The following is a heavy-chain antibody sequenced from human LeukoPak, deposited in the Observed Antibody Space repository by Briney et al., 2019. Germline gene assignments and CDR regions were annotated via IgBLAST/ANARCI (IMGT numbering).Heavy chain of an antibody. CDR3: ARGYYYGSGPSDY. V-gene: IGHV4-59*08. J-gene: IGHJ4*02. CDR2: VRYGGST. CDR1: GGSISSNY. Sequence: KPSETLSLTCTVSGGSISSNYWSWIRQPPGKGLEWIGYVRYGGSTNYNPSLKSRVTISVDTSKNQFSLKLSSVTAADTAVYYCARGYYYGSGPSDYWGQGTLVTVSS. D-gene: IGHD3-10*01.